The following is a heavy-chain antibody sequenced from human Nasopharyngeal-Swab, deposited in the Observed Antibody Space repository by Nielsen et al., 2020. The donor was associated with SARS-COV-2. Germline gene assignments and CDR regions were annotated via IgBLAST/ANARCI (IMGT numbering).Heavy chain of an antibody. CDR2: ISYDGSNK. V-gene: IGHV3-30-3*01. CDR3: AGGSSGYSYAFDI. J-gene: IGHJ3*02. D-gene: IGHD3-22*01. Sequence: WIRQPPGKGLEWVAVISYDGSNKYYADSVKGRFTISRDNSRNTLYLQMNSQRAEATAIYYCAGGSSGYSYAFDIWGQGTMVTVSS.